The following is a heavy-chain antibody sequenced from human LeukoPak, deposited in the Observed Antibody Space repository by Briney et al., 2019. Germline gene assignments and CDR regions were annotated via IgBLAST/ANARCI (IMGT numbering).Heavy chain of an antibody. CDR3: ARGNVAAAGGGWYFDL. CDR2: IYHSGST. Sequence: PSETMSLTCAVSGGSISSGGYSWSWIRQPPGKGLEWIGYIYHSGSTYYNPSLKSRVTISVDRSKNQFSLKLSSVTAADTAVYYCARGNVAAAGGGWYFDLWGRGTLVTVSS. V-gene: IGHV4-30-2*01. CDR1: GGSISSGGYS. D-gene: IGHD6-13*01. J-gene: IGHJ2*01.